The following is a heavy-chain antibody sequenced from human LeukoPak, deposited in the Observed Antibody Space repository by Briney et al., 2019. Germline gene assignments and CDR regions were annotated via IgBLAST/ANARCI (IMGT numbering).Heavy chain of an antibody. V-gene: IGHV4-39*01. CDR1: SGSISSSSYY. D-gene: IGHD3-22*01. Sequence: SETLSLTCTVSSGSISSSSYYWGWIRQPPGKGLEWIGSIYYSGSTYYNPSLKSRVTISVDTSKNQFSLKLSSVTAADTAVYYCGRPNTMSGIDYWGQGTLVTVSS. J-gene: IGHJ4*02. CDR3: GRPNTMSGIDY. CDR2: IYYSGST.